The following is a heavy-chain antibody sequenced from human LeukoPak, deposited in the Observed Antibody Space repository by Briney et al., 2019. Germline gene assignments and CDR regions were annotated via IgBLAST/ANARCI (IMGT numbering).Heavy chain of an antibody. D-gene: IGHD4-17*01. CDR3: ARGSDFGDY. V-gene: IGHV4-4*02. Sequence: RTSGTLSLTCAVSGGSVSSNNWWTWVRQPPGKGLEWIGEISHSGNTNYNPSLKSRVTISVDTSKNQLSMKLSSVTAADTAVYYCARGSDFGDYWGQGTLVTVSS. J-gene: IGHJ4*02. CDR2: ISHSGNT. CDR1: GGSVSSNNW.